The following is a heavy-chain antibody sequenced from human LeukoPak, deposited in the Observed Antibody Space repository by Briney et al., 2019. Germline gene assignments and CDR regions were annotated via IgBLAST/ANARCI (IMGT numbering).Heavy chain of an antibody. D-gene: IGHD1-26*01. CDR1: GYTFTSYD. V-gene: IGHV1-8*03. Sequence: APVEVSCKASGYTFTSYDINWVRQATGQGLGWRGWMNPNRGNTGYAQKFQGRVTITRNTSISTADMELSSLRSEDTAVYYCAREWSELPTSRPYYSYTDVWGKATTVTVSS. J-gene: IGHJ6*03. CDR3: AREWSELPTSRPYYSYTDV. CDR2: MNPNRGNT.